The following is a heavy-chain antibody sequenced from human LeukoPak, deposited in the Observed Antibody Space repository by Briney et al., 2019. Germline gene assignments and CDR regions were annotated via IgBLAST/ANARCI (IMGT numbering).Heavy chain of an antibody. Sequence: PSETLSLTCTVSGGPIRSSYWSWIRQHPGKGLEWIGYIYYSGSTYYNPSPKSRVTISVDTSKNQFSLKLSSVTAADTAVYYCARDSGYNPALFDYWGQGTLVTVSS. V-gene: IGHV4-59*06. CDR3: ARDSGYNPALFDY. CDR1: GGPIRSSY. D-gene: IGHD5-12*01. CDR2: IYYSGST. J-gene: IGHJ4*02.